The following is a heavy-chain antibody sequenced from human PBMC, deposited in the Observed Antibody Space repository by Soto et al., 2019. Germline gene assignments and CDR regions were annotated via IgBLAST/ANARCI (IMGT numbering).Heavy chain of an antibody. CDR3: ATRYCSSTSCYEYYFDY. V-gene: IGHV4-34*01. D-gene: IGHD2-2*01. J-gene: IGHJ4*02. CDR2: INYSGST. Sequence: QVQLQQWGAGLLKPSETLSLTCAVYGGSFSGYYWSWIRQPPGKGLEWIGEINYSGSTNYNPSLKSRVTISVDTSKNQFSLKLSSVTAADTAVYYCATRYCSSTSCYEYYFDYWGQGTLVTVSS. CDR1: GGSFSGYY.